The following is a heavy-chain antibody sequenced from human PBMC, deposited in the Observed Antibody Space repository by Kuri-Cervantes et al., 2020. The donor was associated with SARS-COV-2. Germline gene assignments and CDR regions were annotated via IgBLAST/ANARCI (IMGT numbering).Heavy chain of an antibody. CDR3: ARAGDYGDYWWFDP. J-gene: IGHJ5*02. V-gene: IGHV4-59*01. CDR1: GGSISSYY. CDR2: IYYSGST. Sequence: SETLSLTCTVSGGSISSYYWSWIRQPPGKGLEWIGYIYYSGSTNYNPSLKSRVTISVDTSKNQYSLKLSSVTAADTAVYYCARAGDYGDYWWFDPWGQGTPVTVSS. D-gene: IGHD4-17*01.